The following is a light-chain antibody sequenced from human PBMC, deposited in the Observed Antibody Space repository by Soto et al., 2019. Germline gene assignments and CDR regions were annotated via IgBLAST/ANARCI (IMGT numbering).Light chain of an antibody. V-gene: IGLV1-47*02. J-gene: IGLJ3*02. CDR1: SSNIGTGF. CDR3: AGWDDNVKGWV. CDR2: TTN. Sequence: QYVLTQAPSACGTLGQRVTIPCSSSSSNIGTGFVYWYQQLAGAAPRLLIYTTNQRPSGVPDRFSASKSGASASLAIDGLRPDDEAEYYCAGWDDNVKGWVFGGGTKLTVL.